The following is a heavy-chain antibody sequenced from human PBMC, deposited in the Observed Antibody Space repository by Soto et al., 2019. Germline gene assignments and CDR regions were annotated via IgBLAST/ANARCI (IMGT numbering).Heavy chain of an antibody. CDR2: INPSGGST. V-gene: IGHV1-46*01. Sequence: ASVKVSCKASGYTFTSYYMHWVRQAPGQGLEWMGIINPSGGSTSYAQKFQGRVTMTRDTSTSTVYMELSSLRSEDTAVYYRARRDGAPGAFDIWAKGQWSPSPQ. J-gene: IGHJ3*02. CDR1: GYTFTSYY. D-gene: IGHD1-26*01. CDR3: ARRDGAPGAFDI.